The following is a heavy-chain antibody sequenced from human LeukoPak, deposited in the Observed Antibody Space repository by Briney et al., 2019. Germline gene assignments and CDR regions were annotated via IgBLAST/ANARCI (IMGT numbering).Heavy chain of an antibody. CDR1: GFTFNSYG. CDR2: IWYDGSNE. V-gene: IGHV3-33*01. CDR3: VRAYSGFSSRGFDY. D-gene: IGHD5-12*01. J-gene: IGHJ4*02. Sequence: GRSLRLSCAASGFTFNSYGFHWVRQAPGKGLEWVADIWYDGSNEYYADSVKGRFTISRDNSKNTVSLQMSSLRAEDTAVYYCVRAYSGFSSRGFDYWGQGTLVSVSS.